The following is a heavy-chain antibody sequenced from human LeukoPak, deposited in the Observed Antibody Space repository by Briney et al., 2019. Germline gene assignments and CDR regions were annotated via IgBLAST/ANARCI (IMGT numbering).Heavy chain of an antibody. J-gene: IGHJ4*02. Sequence: SVKVSXKASGGTFSSYAISWVRQAPGQGLEWMGGIIPIFGTANYAQKFQGGVTITADESTSTAYMELSSLRSEDTAVYYCAGGPQYYDFWSGYHIDYWGQGTLVTVSS. CDR2: IIPIFGTA. D-gene: IGHD3-3*01. CDR1: GGTFSSYA. CDR3: AGGPQYYDFWSGYHIDY. V-gene: IGHV1-69*13.